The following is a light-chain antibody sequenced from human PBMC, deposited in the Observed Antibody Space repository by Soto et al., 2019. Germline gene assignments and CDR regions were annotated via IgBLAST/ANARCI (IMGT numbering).Light chain of an antibody. CDR3: SSYTSSSTLPNVV. Sequence: QSALTQPASVSGSPGQSITISCSGTSSDVGGHDYVSWYQQHPGKAPKLMIFDVTNRPSGVSNRFSGSKSGNTASLTISGLQAEDEGDYFCSSYTSSSTLPNVVXGGGTKLTVL. J-gene: IGLJ2*01. V-gene: IGLV2-14*03. CDR2: DVT. CDR1: SSDVGGHDY.